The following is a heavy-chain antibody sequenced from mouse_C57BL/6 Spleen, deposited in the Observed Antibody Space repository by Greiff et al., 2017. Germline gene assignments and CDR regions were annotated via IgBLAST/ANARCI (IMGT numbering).Heavy chain of an antibody. CDR1: GFTFSSYT. CDR2: ISGGGGNT. CDR3: ARRWLLHGWFAY. Sequence: DVKLVESGGGLVKPGGSLKLSCAASGFTFSSYTMSWVRQTPEKRLEWVATISGGGGNTYYPDSVKGRFTISRDNAKNTLYLQMSSLRSEDTALYYCARRWLLHGWFAYWGQGTLVTVSA. J-gene: IGHJ3*01. V-gene: IGHV5-9*01. D-gene: IGHD2-3*01.